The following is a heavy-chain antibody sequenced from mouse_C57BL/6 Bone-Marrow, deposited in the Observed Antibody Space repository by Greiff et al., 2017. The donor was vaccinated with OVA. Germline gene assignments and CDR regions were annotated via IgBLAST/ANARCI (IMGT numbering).Heavy chain of an antibody. V-gene: IGHV2-5*01. Sequence: VQLQQSGPGLVQPSQSLSITCTVSGFSLPSYGVHWVRQSPGKGLEWLGVIWRGGSTASTAAFMSRLSITKDNSKSQVFFKMDSLQADDTAIYYCAGLRGFAYWGQGTLVTVSA. CDR3: AGLRGFAY. CDR2: IWRGGST. CDR1: GFSLPSYG. D-gene: IGHD2-4*01. J-gene: IGHJ3*01.